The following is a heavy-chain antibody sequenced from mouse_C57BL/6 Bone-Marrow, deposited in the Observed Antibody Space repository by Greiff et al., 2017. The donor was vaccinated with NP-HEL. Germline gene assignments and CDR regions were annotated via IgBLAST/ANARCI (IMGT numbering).Heavy chain of an antibody. CDR2: ISDGGSYT. D-gene: IGHD4-1*02. Sequence: EVKLMESGGGLVKPGGSLKLSCAASGFTFSSYAMSWVRQTPEKRLEWVATISDGGSYTYYPDNVKGRFTISRDNAKNNLYLQMSHLKSEDTAMYYCARDRNWDLFAYWGQGTLVTVSA. CDR1: GFTFSSYA. V-gene: IGHV5-4*01. J-gene: IGHJ3*01. CDR3: ARDRNWDLFAY.